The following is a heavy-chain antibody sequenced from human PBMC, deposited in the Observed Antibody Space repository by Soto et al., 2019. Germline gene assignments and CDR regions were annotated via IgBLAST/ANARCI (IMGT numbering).Heavy chain of an antibody. CDR2: IYHTGVT. CDR3: ARTARVPDF. CDR1: GASITTYY. V-gene: IGHV4-59*01. D-gene: IGHD2-2*01. J-gene: IGHJ4*02. Sequence: KTSETLSLTCTVSGASITTYYWSWFRQPPGQGLESLGYIYHTGVTNSNPSLRGRLSISIDTAKNQFSLKLSSVTSADTAIYYCARTARVPDFWGPGILVTVSS.